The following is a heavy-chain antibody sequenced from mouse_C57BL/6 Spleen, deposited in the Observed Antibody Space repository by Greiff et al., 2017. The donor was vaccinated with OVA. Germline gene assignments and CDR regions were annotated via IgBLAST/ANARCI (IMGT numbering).Heavy chain of an antibody. J-gene: IGHJ4*01. CDR3: ARGYYAMDY. V-gene: IGHV5-17*01. Sequence: EVQLVESGGGLVKPGGSLKLSCAASGITFSDYGMHWVRQAPEKGLEWVAYISSGSNTIYYADTVKGRFTISRDNAKNTLFLQMTSLRSEDTAMYYCARGYYAMDYWGQGPSVTVSS. CDR2: ISSGSNTI. CDR1: GITFSDYG.